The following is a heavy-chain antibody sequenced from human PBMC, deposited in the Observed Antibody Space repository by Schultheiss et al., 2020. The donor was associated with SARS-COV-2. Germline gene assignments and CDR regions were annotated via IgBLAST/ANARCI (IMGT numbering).Heavy chain of an antibody. CDR3: ASGLYRWLVLRNFDY. CDR2: ISYDGSNK. Sequence: GGSLRLSCAASGFTFRNYGMHWVRQAPGKGLEWVAVISYDGSNKYYADSVKGRFTISRDNSKNTLYLQMNSLRAEDTAVYYCASGLYRWLVLRNFDYWGQGTLVTVSS. D-gene: IGHD6-19*01. V-gene: IGHV3-30*03. J-gene: IGHJ4*02. CDR1: GFTFRNYG.